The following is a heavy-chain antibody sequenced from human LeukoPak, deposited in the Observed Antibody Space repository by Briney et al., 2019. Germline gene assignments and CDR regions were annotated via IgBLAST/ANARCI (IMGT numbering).Heavy chain of an antibody. CDR2: IYSGGST. V-gene: IGHV3-53*04. D-gene: IGHD3-16*02. Sequence: PGESLRLSCAASVFTVSSNSMSWVRRAPGKGLEWVSVIYSGGSTSYADAVRGRFTISRHNSENTLYLQMNSLRVEDTAVYYCARGGELSDFDYWGQGTLVTVSS. CDR1: VFTVSSNS. CDR3: ARGGELSDFDY. J-gene: IGHJ4*02.